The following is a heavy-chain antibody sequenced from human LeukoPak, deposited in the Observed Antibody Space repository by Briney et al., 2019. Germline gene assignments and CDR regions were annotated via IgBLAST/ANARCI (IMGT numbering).Heavy chain of an antibody. J-gene: IGHJ4*02. CDR3: ARQTYYDFWSGYQLKYYFDY. D-gene: IGHD3-3*01. V-gene: IGHV6-1*01. CDR2: TYYRSKWYN. Sequence: SQTLSLTCAISGDSVSSNSAAWNWIRQSPSRGLEWLGRTYYRSKWYNDYAVSVKGRITINPDTSKNQFSLQLNSVTPEDTAVYYCARQTYYDFWSGYQLKYYFDYWGQGTLVTVSS. CDR1: GDSVSSNSAA.